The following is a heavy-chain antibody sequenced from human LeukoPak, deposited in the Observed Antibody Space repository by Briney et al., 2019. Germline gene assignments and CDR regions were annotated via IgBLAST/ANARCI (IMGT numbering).Heavy chain of an antibody. V-gene: IGHV4-59*01. CDR2: IYYSGTI. CDR3: ARSRGYDYYGGYWFDP. Sequence: SETLSLTCTVSGGSISSYYWSWIRQPPGKGLEWIGYIYYSGTINDNPSLKSRATMSIDTSKNQLSLKLSSVTAADTAVYFCARSRGYDYYGGYWFDPWGQGTLVTVSS. CDR1: GGSISSYY. D-gene: IGHD5-12*01. J-gene: IGHJ5*02.